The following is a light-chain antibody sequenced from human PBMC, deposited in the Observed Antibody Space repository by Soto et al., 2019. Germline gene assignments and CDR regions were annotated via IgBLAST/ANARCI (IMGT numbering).Light chain of an antibody. CDR2: GAT. CDR1: QSVSSSY. J-gene: IGKJ1*01. Sequence: EIVLTQSPGTLSLSPGERATLSCRASQSVSSSYLAWYQQKPGQAPRFLIYGATTRATGIPARFSGSGSGTEFTLTISSLQSEDFAVYYCQQYNNWPQWTFGQGTKVEIK. CDR3: QQYNNWPQWT. V-gene: IGKV3D-15*01.